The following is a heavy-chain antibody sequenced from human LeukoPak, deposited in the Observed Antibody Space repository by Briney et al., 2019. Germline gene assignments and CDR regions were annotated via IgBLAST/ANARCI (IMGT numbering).Heavy chain of an antibody. V-gene: IGHV3-73*01. J-gene: IGHJ4*02. CDR1: GFTFSGSA. D-gene: IGHD5-12*01. Sequence: GGSLRLSCAASGFTFSGSAMHWVRQASGKGLEWVGRIRSKANSYATAYAALVKGRFTISRDDSKNTAYLQMNSLRAEDTAVYYCARGPSGYHNTGGQGTLVTVSS. CDR2: IRSKANSYAT. CDR3: ARGPSGYHNT.